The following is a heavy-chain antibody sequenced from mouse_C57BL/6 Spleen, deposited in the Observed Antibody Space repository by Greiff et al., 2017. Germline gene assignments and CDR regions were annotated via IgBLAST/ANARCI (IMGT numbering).Heavy chain of an antibody. CDR2: ISYDGSN. Sequence: EVKLQESGPGLVKPSQSLSLTCSVTGYSITSGYYWNWIRQFPGNKLEWMGYISYDGSNNYNPSLKNRISITRDTSKNQFFLKLNSVTTEDTATYYCARHDDHDGGYFDYWGQGTTLTVSS. CDR3: ARHDDHDGGYFDY. V-gene: IGHV3-6*01. D-gene: IGHD2-4*01. CDR1: GYSITSGYY. J-gene: IGHJ2*01.